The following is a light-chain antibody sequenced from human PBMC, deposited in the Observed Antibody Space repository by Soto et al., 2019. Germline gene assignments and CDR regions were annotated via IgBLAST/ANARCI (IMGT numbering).Light chain of an antibody. CDR3: QQYVSSVT. J-gene: IGKJ1*01. CDR2: GAS. CDR1: QSVDSSF. Sequence: EIVLTQSPGFLSLSPGERATLSCRASQSVDSSFFAWYQQKPGQAPRLLIYGASKRSTGIPDRFSGSGSGTDFTLTISSLEPEDFAVYYCQQYVSSVTFGQRTKVVIK. V-gene: IGKV3-20*01.